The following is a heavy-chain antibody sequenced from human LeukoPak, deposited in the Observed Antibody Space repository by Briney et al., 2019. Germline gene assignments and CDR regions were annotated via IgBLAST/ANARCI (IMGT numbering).Heavy chain of an antibody. CDR3: ANHNVYYYGSSGYLLRYYFDY. CDR1: GFTFSSYA. V-gene: IGHV3-23*01. D-gene: IGHD3-22*01. CDR2: ISGSGGST. Sequence: PGGSLRLSCAASGFTFSSYAMSWVRQAPGKGLEWVSAISGSGGSTYYADSVKGRFTISRDNSKNTLYLQMNSLRAEDTAVYYCANHNVYYYGSSGYLLRYYFDYWGQGTLVTVSS. J-gene: IGHJ4*02.